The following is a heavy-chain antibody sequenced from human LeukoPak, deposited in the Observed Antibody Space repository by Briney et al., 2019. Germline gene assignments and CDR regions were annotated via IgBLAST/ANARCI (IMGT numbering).Heavy chain of an antibody. CDR3: ARVSEGYYDSSGSYFDY. D-gene: IGHD3-22*01. V-gene: IGHV3-7*01. CDR2: IKQDGSEK. Sequence: GGSLRLSCAASGFTFSSYWMSWVRQAPGKGLEWVANIKQDGSEKYYVDSVKGRFTISRDNAKNSLYLQMNSLRAEDTAVYYCARVSEGYYDSSGSYFDYWGQGTLVTVSS. CDR1: GFTFSSYW. J-gene: IGHJ4*02.